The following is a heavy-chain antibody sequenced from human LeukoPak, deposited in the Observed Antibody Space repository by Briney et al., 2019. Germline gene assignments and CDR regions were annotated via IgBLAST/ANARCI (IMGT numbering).Heavy chain of an antibody. Sequence: GGSLRLSCAASGFTFSSYGMSWVRQAPGKGLEWVSAISGSGGSTYYADSVKGRFTISRDNSKNTLYLQMNSLRAEDTAVYYCAKDALAFYDSSGYYVGWGQGTLVTVSS. CDR1: GFTFSSYG. CDR3: AKDALAFYDSSGYYVG. CDR2: ISGSGGST. J-gene: IGHJ4*02. V-gene: IGHV3-23*01. D-gene: IGHD3-22*01.